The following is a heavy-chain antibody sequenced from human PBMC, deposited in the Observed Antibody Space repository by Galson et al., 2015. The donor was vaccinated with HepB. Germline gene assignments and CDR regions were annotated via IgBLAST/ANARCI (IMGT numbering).Heavy chain of an antibody. J-gene: IGHJ6*02. Sequence: SLRLSCAASGYPFSDYAMSWVRQGPGKGLEWVSAISGSGATTYYADSVKGRFTISRDKSNSTLYLQLNSLRVDGTAVYYCARSSSRAVGGYGMEVWGQGTTVSVSS. CDR1: GYPFSDYA. V-gene: IGHV3-23*01. CDR2: ISGSGATT. CDR3: ARSSSRAVGGYGMEV. D-gene: IGHD6-19*01.